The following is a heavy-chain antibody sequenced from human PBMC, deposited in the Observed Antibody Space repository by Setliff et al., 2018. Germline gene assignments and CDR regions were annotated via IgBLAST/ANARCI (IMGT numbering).Heavy chain of an antibody. CDR2: ISHSGST. V-gene: IGHV4-34*01. Sequence: SETLSLTCAVYGGSFSTYFWSWIRQPPGKGLEWIGEISHSGSTYYNPSLKSRVTMSVDTSKNQFSLNLNSVTAADTAVYYFRLAHCNTTSCEEALDFWSQGTLVTVSS. J-gene: IGHJ4*02. D-gene: IGHD2-2*01. CDR3: RLAHCNTTSCEEALDF. CDR1: GGSFSTYF.